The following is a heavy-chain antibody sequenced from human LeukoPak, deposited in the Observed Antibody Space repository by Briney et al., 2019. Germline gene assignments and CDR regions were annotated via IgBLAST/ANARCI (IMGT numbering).Heavy chain of an antibody. CDR1: GFTFTEYA. Sequence: GGSLRLSCAASGFTFTEYAMHWVRQAPGKGLEWVALISYEVSRTDYADSVKGRFTISRDNSRNTLYLQLNSLAPEDAAVYYCARDSPYYYASGSSGPHYFDYWGQGALVTVSS. V-gene: IGHV3-30*01. D-gene: IGHD3-10*01. J-gene: IGHJ4*02. CDR3: ARDSPYYYASGSSGPHYFDY. CDR2: ISYEVSRT.